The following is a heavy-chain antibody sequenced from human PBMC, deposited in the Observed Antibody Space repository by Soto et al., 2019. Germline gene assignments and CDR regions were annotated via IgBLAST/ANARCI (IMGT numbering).Heavy chain of an antibody. CDR1: GGSISSSTYY. J-gene: IGHJ4*02. Sequence: SETLSLTCTVSGGSISSSTYYWGWIRQPPGKGLEWIGSIYFRGSTYYNPSLKSRVTVSVDTSKNQFSLKLTSVTAADTAVYYCARQHYYDSSGYYTWNWGQGTLVTVSS. D-gene: IGHD3-22*01. CDR2: IYFRGST. V-gene: IGHV4-39*01. CDR3: ARQHYYDSSGYYTWN.